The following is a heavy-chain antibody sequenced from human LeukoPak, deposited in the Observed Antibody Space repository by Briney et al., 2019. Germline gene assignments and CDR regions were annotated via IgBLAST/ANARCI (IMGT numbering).Heavy chain of an antibody. CDR1: GGSFSGYY. Sequence: SETLSLTCAVYGGSFSGYYWSWIRQPPGKGLEWIGEINHSGSTNYNPSLKSRVTISVDTSKNQFSLKLSSVTAADTAVYYCASESLYYDILTGYYRGGDYYGMDVWGQGTTVTVSS. CDR2: INHSGST. CDR3: ASESLYYDILTGYYRGGDYYGMDV. J-gene: IGHJ6*02. V-gene: IGHV4-34*01. D-gene: IGHD3-9*01.